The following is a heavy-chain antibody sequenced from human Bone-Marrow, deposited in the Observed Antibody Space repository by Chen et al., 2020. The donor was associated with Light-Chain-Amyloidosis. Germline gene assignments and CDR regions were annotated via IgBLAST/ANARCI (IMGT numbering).Heavy chain of an antibody. J-gene: IGHJ6*02. CDR1: GGSIHSGGSY. CDR3: ARDRYSTTPWDYSSGMDV. D-gene: IGHD1-1*01. Sequence: QVQLQESGPGLVKPSQTLSLTCSVSGGSIHSGGSYWSWIRQHPGKGLEWIGFIDYSGSSYYNPSLQSRVTISIDTSKKEFSLRLSSVTAADTAVYYCARDRYSTTPWDYSSGMDVWGQGTTVTVSS. V-gene: IGHV4-31*03. CDR2: IDYSGSS.